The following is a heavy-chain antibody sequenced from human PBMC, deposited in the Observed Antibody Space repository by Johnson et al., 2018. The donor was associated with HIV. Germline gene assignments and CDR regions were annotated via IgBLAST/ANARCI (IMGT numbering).Heavy chain of an antibody. CDR3: ARGKGAAAAEAFDI. J-gene: IGHJ3*02. CDR2: IGTAGDT. CDR1: GFTVSSNY. V-gene: IGHV3-13*01. D-gene: IGHD6-13*01. Sequence: VQLVESGGNLVQPGGSLRLSCAASGFTVSSNYMTWVRQAPGKGLEWVSAIGTAGDTYYPGSVKGRFTISRENAKNSWYLQMNSLRAGDTAVYYCARGKGAAAAEAFDIWGQGTMVTVSS.